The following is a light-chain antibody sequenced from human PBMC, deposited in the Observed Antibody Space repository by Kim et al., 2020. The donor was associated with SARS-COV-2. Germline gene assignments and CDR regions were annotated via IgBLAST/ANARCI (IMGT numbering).Light chain of an antibody. CDR1: RSDVGGYNY. Sequence: GQPVTIFCTGTRSDVGGYNYVSWYQQHPGKAPKLMIYGVNDRPSGVSNRFSGSKSGNTASLSISGLQAEDEANYYCSSYTTRSTWVFGGGTQLTVL. CDR3: SSYTTRSTWV. CDR2: GVN. J-gene: IGLJ3*02. V-gene: IGLV2-14*03.